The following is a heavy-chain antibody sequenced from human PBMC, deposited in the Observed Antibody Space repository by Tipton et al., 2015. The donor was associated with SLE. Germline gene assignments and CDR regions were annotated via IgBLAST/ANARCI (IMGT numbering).Heavy chain of an antibody. V-gene: IGHV4-59*12. J-gene: IGHJ4*02. Sequence: TLSLTCTVSGGSISSYYWSWIRQPPGKGLEWIGYIYYSGSTNYNPSLKSRVTISVDTSKNQFSLKLSSVTAADTAVYYCARGLPPRRITIFGVVTPRYYFDYWGQGTLVTVSS. CDR3: ARGLPPRRITIFGVVTPRYYFDY. CDR2: IYYSGST. CDR1: GGSISSYY. D-gene: IGHD3-3*01.